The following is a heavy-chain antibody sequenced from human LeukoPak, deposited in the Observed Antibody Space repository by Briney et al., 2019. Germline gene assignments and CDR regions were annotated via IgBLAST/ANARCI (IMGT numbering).Heavy chain of an antibody. J-gene: IGHJ6*02. D-gene: IGHD3-22*01. Sequence: GGSLRLSCAASGFTFSSYAMSWVRQAPGKGLEWVSAIIGSGGSTYYADSVKGRFTISRDNSKNTLYLQMNSLRAEDTAVYYCAKDSGYYYDSSGPYFYYYYGMDVWGQGTTVTVSS. CDR1: GFTFSSYA. CDR3: AKDSGYYYDSSGPYFYYYYGMDV. CDR2: IIGSGGST. V-gene: IGHV3-23*01.